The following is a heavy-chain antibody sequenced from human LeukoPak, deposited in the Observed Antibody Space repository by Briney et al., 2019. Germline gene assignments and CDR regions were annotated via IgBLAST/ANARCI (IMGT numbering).Heavy chain of an antibody. CDR2: ISFDGVNK. Sequence: GGSLRLSCAASGFTFSTFALHWVRQAPGKGLEWVAVISFDGVNKNYADSVKGRFTISRDNSKNTLYLQMNSLRSEDTAIYYCARIRDGYNDAYDIWGQGTVVTVPS. V-gene: IGHV3-30*04. D-gene: IGHD5-24*01. CDR3: ARIRDGYNDAYDI. J-gene: IGHJ3*02. CDR1: GFTFSTFA.